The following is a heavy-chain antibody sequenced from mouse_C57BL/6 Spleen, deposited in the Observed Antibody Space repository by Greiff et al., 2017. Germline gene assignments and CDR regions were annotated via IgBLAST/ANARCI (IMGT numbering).Heavy chain of an antibody. CDR2: ISDGGSYT. V-gene: IGHV5-4*03. CDR1: GFTFSSYA. J-gene: IGHJ4*01. CDR3: ASGGADY. Sequence: EVKLVESGGGLVKPGGSLKLSCAASGFTFSSYAMSWVRQTPEKRLEWVATISDGGSYTYYPDNVKGRFTISRDNAKNNLYLQMSHLKSEDTAMYYCASGGADYWGQGTSVTVSS.